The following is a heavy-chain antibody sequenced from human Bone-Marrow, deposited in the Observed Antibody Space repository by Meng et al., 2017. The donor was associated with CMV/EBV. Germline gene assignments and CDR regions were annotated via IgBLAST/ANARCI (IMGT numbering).Heavy chain of an antibody. Sequence: GGSLRLSCAASGFNFDDYAMHWVRQAPGKGLEWVSLITFDGGRIYYADSVKGRFTISRDNSKNSLYLQMDSLRAEDTALYYCANDKGYYDSSGYYSEYFQHWGQGTRVTVYS. CDR1: GFNFDDYA. D-gene: IGHD3-22*01. CDR2: ITFDGGRI. CDR3: ANDKGYYDSSGYYSEYFQH. J-gene: IGHJ1*01. V-gene: IGHV3-43D*03.